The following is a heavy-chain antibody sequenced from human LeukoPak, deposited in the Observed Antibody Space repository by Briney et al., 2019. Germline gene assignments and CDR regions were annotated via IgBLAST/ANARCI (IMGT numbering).Heavy chain of an antibody. V-gene: IGHV4-34*01. Sequence: GTLSLTCAGYGGSFIGYYWSWMRPPPGKGLEGIGEINHSGSTNYNASLKSRLTISVDTSTPQFSLPLSSVTAADTAVYYCARGYRFGYFDYWGQGTLVTVSS. D-gene: IGHD3-16*01. CDR2: INHSGST. CDR1: GGSFIGYY. CDR3: ARGYRFGYFDY. J-gene: IGHJ4*02.